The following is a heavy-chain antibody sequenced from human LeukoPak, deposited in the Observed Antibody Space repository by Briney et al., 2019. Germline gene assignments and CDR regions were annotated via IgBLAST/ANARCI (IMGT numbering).Heavy chain of an antibody. CDR1: GFTVSNNY. CDR3: ARAPLRWYFDL. CDR2: IYSGGST. D-gene: IGHD3-10*01. V-gene: IGHV3-66*01. Sequence: GGSLGLSCAASGFTVSNNYMSWVRQAPGKGLEWVSLIYSGGSTYYADSVKGRFTISRDNSKNTLYLQMNSLRADDTAVYYCARAPLRWYFDLWGRGTLVTVSS. J-gene: IGHJ2*01.